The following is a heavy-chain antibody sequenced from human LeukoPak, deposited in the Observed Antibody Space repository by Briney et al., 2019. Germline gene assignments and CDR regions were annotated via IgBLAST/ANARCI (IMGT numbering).Heavy chain of an antibody. Sequence: GGSLRPSCAASGSTFSNAWMSWVRQAPGKGLEWVGRIKSKTDGGTTDYAAPVKGRFTISRDDSKNTLYLQMNSLKTEDTAVYYCTTFVNYYGSGNSVDYWGQGTLVTVSS. CDR3: TTFVNYYGSGNSVDY. CDR2: IKSKTDGGTT. D-gene: IGHD3-10*01. CDR1: GSTFSNAW. J-gene: IGHJ4*02. V-gene: IGHV3-15*01.